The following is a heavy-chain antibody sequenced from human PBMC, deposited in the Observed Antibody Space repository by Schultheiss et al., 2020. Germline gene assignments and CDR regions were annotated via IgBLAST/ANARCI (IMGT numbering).Heavy chain of an antibody. D-gene: IGHD2-2*02. CDR1: GFTFDDYA. J-gene: IGHJ5*02. CDR2: ISWNSGSI. Sequence: GGSLRLSCAASGFTFDDYAMHWVRQAPGKGLEWVSGISWNSGSIGYADSVKGRFTISRDNAKNSLYLQMNSLRAEDTALYYCAKAYCSSTSCYKTRWNWFDPWGKGTLVTVAS. V-gene: IGHV3-9*01. CDR3: AKAYCSSTSCYKTRWNWFDP.